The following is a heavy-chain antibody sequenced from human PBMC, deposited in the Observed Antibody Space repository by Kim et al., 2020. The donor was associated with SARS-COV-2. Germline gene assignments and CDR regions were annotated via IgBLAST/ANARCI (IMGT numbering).Heavy chain of an antibody. CDR3: ARLGGYYGVDY. V-gene: IGHV4-38-2*02. D-gene: IGHD3-22*01. CDR2: IYHSGST. J-gene: IGHJ4*02. Sequence: SETLSLTCTVSGYSISSGYYWGWIRQPPGKGLEWIGSIYHSGSTYYNPSLKSRVTISVDTSKNQFSLKLSSVTAADTAVYYCARLGGYYGVDYWGQGTLVTVSS. CDR1: GYSISSGYY.